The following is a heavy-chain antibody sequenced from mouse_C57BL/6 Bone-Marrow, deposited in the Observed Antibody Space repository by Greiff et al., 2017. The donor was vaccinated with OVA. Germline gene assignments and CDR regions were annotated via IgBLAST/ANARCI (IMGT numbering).Heavy chain of an antibody. Sequence: VQLQQSGAELVRPGASVTLSCKASGYTFTDYEMHWVKQTPVHGLEWIGAIDPETGGTAYNQKFKGKAILTADKSSSTAYMELRSLTSEDSAVYYGTRKGATVVAPYYFDYWGQGTTLTVSS. CDR2: IDPETGGT. CDR3: TRKGATVVAPYYFDY. CDR1: GYTFTDYE. V-gene: IGHV1-15*01. J-gene: IGHJ2*01. D-gene: IGHD1-1*01.